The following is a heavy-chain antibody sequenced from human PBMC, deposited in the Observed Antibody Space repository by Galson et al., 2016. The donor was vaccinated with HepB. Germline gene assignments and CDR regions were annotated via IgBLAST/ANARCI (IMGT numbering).Heavy chain of an antibody. CDR3: ARGMESRRKVFLGVLSPFFLDS. D-gene: IGHD3-3*01. CDR1: GYTFSNYD. Sequence: SVKVSCKASGYTFSNYDINWVRQATGQGLEWMGWMNPNSGNTGFAQKFQGRISMTRDTSMSTAYLDLSSLKSDDTAVYYCARGMESRRKVFLGVLSPFFLDSWGQGTLVTVSS. CDR2: MNPNSGNT. V-gene: IGHV1-8*01. J-gene: IGHJ4*02.